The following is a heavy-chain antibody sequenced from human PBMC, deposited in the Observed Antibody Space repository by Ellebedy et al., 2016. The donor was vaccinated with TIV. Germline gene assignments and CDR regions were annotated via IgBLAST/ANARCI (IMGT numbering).Heavy chain of an antibody. CDR1: GFTFSTSW. D-gene: IGHD1-1*01. V-gene: IGHV3-7*01. Sequence: ESLKISCAVSGFTFSTSWMSWVRQAPGQGLEWVANMNGDGNERYYVDSVEGRFTISSDNTRNSLYLQMNSLRADDTAVYYCTKDGSGTMNFWGQGTLVTVSS. CDR3: TKDGSGTMNF. CDR2: MNGDGNER. J-gene: IGHJ4*02.